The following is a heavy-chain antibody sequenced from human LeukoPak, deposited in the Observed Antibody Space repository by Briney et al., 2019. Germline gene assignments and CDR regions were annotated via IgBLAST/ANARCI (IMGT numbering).Heavy chain of an antibody. CDR3: ARELGNADTFGNVPLGH. D-gene: IGHD3-16*01. J-gene: IGHJ4*02. V-gene: IGHV3-21*01. CDR1: GITFRTSS. CDR2: ISSSGTYM. Sequence: GGFLRLSCTVSGITFRTSSFNWVRQVPGKGLEWVSSISSSGTYMYYSDSVEGRFTISRDNAKNSVFLQMDSLRAEDTAVYFCARELGNADTFGNVPLGHWGQGTLVIVSS.